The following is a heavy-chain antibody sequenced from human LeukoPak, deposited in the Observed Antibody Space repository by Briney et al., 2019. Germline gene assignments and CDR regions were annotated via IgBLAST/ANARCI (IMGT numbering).Heavy chain of an antibody. CDR3: ARAAGDAPYYYYYMDV. CDR1: GGTFSSYA. CDR2: IIPIFGTA. V-gene: IGHV1-69*05. D-gene: IGHD2-15*01. J-gene: IGHJ6*03. Sequence: ASVKVSCKASGGTFSSYAISWVRQAPGQGLEWMGGIIPIFGTANYAQKFQGRVTITTDESTSTAYMELSSLRSEDTAEYYCARAAGDAPYYYYYMDVWGKGTTVTVSS.